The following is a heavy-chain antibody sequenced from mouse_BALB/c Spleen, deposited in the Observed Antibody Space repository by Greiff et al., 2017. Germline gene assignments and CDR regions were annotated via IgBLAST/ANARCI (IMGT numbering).Heavy chain of an antibody. V-gene: IGHV5-17*02. J-gene: IGHJ4*01. Sequence: EVMLVESGGGLVQPGGSRKLSCAASGFTFSSFGMHWVRQAPEQGLEWVAYISSGSSNIYYADTVKGRVTISRDNPKNTLFMQMTSLRSEDTAMYYCARGGLPYWGQGTSVTVSS. CDR1: GFTFSSFG. CDR2: ISSGSSNI. D-gene: IGHD5-5*01. CDR3: ARGGLPY.